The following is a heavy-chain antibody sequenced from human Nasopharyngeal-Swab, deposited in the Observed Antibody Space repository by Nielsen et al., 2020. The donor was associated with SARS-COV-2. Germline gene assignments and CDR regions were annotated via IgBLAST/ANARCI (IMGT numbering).Heavy chain of an antibody. D-gene: IGHD3-3*01. CDR2: ISAYNGNT. CDR1: GYTFTSYG. V-gene: IGHV1-18*01. J-gene: IGHJ4*02. CDR3: ARDDSSNYDFWSGDYTSFDY. Sequence: ASVKVSCKASGYTFTSYGISWVRQAPGQGLEWMGWISAYNGNTNYAQKLQGRVTMTTDTSTSTAYMELRSLRSADTAVYYCARDDSSNYDFWSGDYTSFDYWGQGTLVTVSS.